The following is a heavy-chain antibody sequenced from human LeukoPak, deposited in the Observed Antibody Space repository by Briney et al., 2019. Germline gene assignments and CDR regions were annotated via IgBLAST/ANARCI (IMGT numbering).Heavy chain of an antibody. J-gene: IGHJ3*02. D-gene: IGHD2-15*01. V-gene: IGHV4-61*02. Sequence: PSQTLSLTCTVSGGSISSGSYYWSWIRQPAGKGPEWIGRVYSSGSTKYNTSLKSRVTISVATSKNQFSLKLSSVTAADTAVYYCARHSIIGGTEYAFDIWGQGTMVTVSS. CDR3: ARHSIIGGTEYAFDI. CDR2: VYSSGST. CDR1: GGSISSGSYY.